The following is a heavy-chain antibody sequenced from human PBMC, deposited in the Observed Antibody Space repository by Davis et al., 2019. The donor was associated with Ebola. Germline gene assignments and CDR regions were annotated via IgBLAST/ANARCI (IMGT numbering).Heavy chain of an antibody. CDR2: IKQDGSNK. Sequence: GGSLRLSCAASGFSFSSYWMSWVRQAPGKGLEWVASIKQDGSNKYYVDSVKGRFTISRDNAKNSLYLQMNSLRAEDTALYYCAKDIGSSGWTFDYWGQGTLVTVSS. D-gene: IGHD6-19*01. V-gene: IGHV3-7*03. CDR1: GFSFSSYW. J-gene: IGHJ4*02. CDR3: AKDIGSSGWTFDY.